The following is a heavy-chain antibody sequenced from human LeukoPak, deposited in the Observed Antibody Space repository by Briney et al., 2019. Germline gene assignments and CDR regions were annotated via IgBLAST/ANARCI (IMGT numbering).Heavy chain of an antibody. CDR2: ISGSGGST. V-gene: IGHV3-23*01. CDR3: AKLQGGYYYDSSGYPNY. Sequence: GGSLRLSCAASGFTFSSYAMCWVRQAPGKGLEWVSAISGSGGSTYYADSVKGRFTISRDNSKNTLYLQMNSLRAEDTAVYYCAKLQGGYYYDSSGYPNYWGQGTLVTVSS. CDR1: GFTFSSYA. J-gene: IGHJ4*02. D-gene: IGHD3-22*01.